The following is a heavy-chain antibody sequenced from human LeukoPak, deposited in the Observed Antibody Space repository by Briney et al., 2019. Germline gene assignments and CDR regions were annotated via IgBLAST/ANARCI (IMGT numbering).Heavy chain of an antibody. Sequence: ASVKVSCKASGYTFTGYYIHWVRQAPGQGLEWMGIINPSGGNTNYAQKFQGRVTMTRDTSTSIVYMELSSLRSGDTAVYYCARFAVHRRLAVAGQFALDCWGQGTLVTVSS. V-gene: IGHV1-46*01. CDR2: INPSGGNT. CDR1: GYTFTGYY. J-gene: IGHJ4*02. D-gene: IGHD6-19*01. CDR3: ARFAVHRRLAVAGQFALDC.